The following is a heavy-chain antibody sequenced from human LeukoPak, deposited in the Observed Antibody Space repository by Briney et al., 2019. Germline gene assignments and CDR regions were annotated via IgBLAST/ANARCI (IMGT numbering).Heavy chain of an antibody. CDR3: ARVDSILEAFDI. CDR2: IYYSGST. D-gene: IGHD3-3*02. Sequence: PSETLSLTCTVSGGSISSGDYYWSWIRQPPGKGLEWIGYIYYSGSTYYNPSLKSRVTISVDTSKNQFSLKLSSVTAADTAVYYCARVDSILEAFDIWGPGTMVTVSS. J-gene: IGHJ3*02. V-gene: IGHV4-30-4*08. CDR1: GGSISSGDYY.